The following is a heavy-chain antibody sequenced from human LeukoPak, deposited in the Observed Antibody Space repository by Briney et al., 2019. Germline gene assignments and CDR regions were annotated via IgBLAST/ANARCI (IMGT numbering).Heavy chain of an antibody. V-gene: IGHV3-74*01. CDR3: ARYGERWIVAPYGMDV. D-gene: IGHD5-12*01. J-gene: IGHJ6*02. CDR1: GFTFTAYW. Sequence: PGGSLRLSCAASGFTFTAYWMHWVRQAPGKGLVWVSHINSDGSITSYADSVKGRFTISRDNAKNTLYLQMNSLRAEDTAVYYCARYGERWIVAPYGMDVWGQGTTVTVSS. CDR2: INSDGSIT.